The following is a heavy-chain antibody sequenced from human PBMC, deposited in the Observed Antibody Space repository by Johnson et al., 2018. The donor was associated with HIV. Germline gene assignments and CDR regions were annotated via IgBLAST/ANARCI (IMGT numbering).Heavy chain of an antibody. D-gene: IGHD1-1*01. CDR2: IWYDGSNK. Sequence: QVQLVESGGGLVQRGGSLRLSCVASGFTFSSYGMHWVRQAPGKGLEWVAVIWYDGSNKYYADSVKGRFTISRDNSKNTLYLQMSSLRAEDTAVYYCARGGIIHDAFDIWGQGTMVTVSS. CDR3: ARGGIIHDAFDI. J-gene: IGHJ3*02. V-gene: IGHV3-33*01. CDR1: GFTFSSYG.